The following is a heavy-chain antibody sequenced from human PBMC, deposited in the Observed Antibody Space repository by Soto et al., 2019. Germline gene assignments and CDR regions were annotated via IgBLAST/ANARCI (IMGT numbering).Heavy chain of an antibody. CDR3: ARDLPPYGGRRSPPTGALED. CDR2: VFGNGAGTP. J-gene: IGHJ4*02. V-gene: IGHV4-4*07. Sequence: SETLSLTCSVSGGSFTRDYWSWIRQPAGKGLQWIGRVFGNGAGTPIYNSLLKSRARMSADPSKRQFSLTLTSVTAADTAVYYCARDLPPYGGRRSPPTGALEDWGQGIMVTVSS. D-gene: IGHD2-15*01. CDR1: GGSFTRDY.